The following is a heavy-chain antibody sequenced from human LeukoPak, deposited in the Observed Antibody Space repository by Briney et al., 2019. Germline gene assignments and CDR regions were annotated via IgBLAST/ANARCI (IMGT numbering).Heavy chain of an antibody. V-gene: IGHV3-64*01. CDR1: GFTFSSFA. Sequence: CGPLRLSCEASGFTFSSFAMHWVRQAPGKGLEYVSAISSNGGSTYYANSVKGRFTISRDNSKNTLYLQMGSLRAEDMAVYYCARGAVVVTNYFDFWGQGTLVTVSS. J-gene: IGHJ4*02. D-gene: IGHD3-22*01. CDR3: ARGAVVVTNYFDF. CDR2: ISSNGGST.